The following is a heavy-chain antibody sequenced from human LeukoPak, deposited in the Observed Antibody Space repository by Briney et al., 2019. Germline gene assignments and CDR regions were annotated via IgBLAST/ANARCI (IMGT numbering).Heavy chain of an antibody. Sequence: PSETLSLTCAVYGGSFSGYYWSWIRQPPGKGLEWIGEINHSGSTNYNPSLKSRVTISVDTSKNQFSLKLSSVTAADTAVYYCARFITMVRGVTNWFDPWGQGTLVTVSS. CDR3: ARFITMVRGVTNWFDP. J-gene: IGHJ5*02. CDR1: GGSFSGYY. CDR2: INHSGST. D-gene: IGHD3-10*01. V-gene: IGHV4-34*01.